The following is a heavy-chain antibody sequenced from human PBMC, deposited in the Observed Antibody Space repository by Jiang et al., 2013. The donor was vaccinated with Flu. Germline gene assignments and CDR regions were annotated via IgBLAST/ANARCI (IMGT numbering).Heavy chain of an antibody. V-gene: IGHV4-4*07. D-gene: IGHD3-9*01. CDR1: GASISRYY. CDR3: GRMLWDLLTGPVDYEYGLDV. J-gene: IGHJ6*02. CDR2: IYASGSI. Sequence: PGLVKPSETLSLTCTVSGASISRYYWSWIRQPAGKGLEWIGRIYASGSINYNPSLKSRLTMSLDTSKNQFSLKVNSVTAADTAVYYCGRMLWDLLTGPVDYEYGLDVWGRGTAVTVSS.